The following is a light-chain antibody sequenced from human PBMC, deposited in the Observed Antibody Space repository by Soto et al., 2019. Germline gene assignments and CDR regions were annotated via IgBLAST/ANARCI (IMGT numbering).Light chain of an antibody. CDR3: CSYARGSTYV. V-gene: IGLV2-14*01. CDR1: ATDTDAYNY. CDR2: GVS. Sequence: VLTQPASVSGSPGQSITISCTGTATDTDAYNYVSWYLQYPGKAPKLLIYGVSNRPSGASDRFSGSKSDNTASLTISGIQAEDEGDYYCCSYARGSTYVFGPGTKVTVL. J-gene: IGLJ1*01.